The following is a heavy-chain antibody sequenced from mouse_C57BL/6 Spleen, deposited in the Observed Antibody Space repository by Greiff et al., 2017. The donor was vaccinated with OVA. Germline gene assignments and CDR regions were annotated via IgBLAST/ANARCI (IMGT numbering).Heavy chain of an antibody. J-gene: IGHJ2*01. D-gene: IGHD1-1*01. V-gene: IGHV1-55*01. CDR3: ARKYYGSSHYFDY. CDR2: IYPGSGST. Sequence: VQLQQPGAELVKPGASVKMSCKASGYTFTSYWITWVKQRPGQGLEWIGDIYPGSGSTNYNEKFKSKATLTVDTSSSTAYMQLSSLTSEDSAVYYCARKYYGSSHYFDYWGQGTTLTVSS. CDR1: GYTFTSYW.